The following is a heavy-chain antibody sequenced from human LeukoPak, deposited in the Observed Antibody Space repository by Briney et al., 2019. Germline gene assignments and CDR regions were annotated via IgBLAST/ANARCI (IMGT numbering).Heavy chain of an antibody. CDR3: AREGEYYYDSSGYLDAFDI. Sequence: ASVKVSCKASGYALTGYYMHWVRQAPGQGLEWMGRINPNSGGTNYAQKFQGRVTMTRDTSISTAYMELSRLRSDDTAVYYCAREGEYYYDSSGYLDAFDIWGQGTMVTVSS. CDR2: INPNSGGT. CDR1: GYALTGYY. D-gene: IGHD3-22*01. J-gene: IGHJ3*02. V-gene: IGHV1-2*06.